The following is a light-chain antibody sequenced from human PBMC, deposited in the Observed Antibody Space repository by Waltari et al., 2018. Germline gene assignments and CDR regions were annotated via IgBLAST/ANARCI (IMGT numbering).Light chain of an antibody. CDR3: QHRHNWPPTFT. Sequence: EIVLTQSPATLSLSPGDRATLSCRASQSVRNYLAWYRQKPGQAPRLLIYDASERAPGIPARFSGGGSGTDFTLTISSLEPDDFAVYYCQHRHNWPPTFTFGQGTKLEVK. J-gene: IGKJ2*01. CDR2: DAS. CDR1: QSVRNY. V-gene: IGKV3-11*01.